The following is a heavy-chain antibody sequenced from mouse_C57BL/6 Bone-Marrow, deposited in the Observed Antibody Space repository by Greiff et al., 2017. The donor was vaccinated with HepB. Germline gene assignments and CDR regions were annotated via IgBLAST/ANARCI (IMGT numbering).Heavy chain of an antibody. CDR1: GFNIKDDY. CDR2: IDPENGDT. Sequence: DVQLQESGAELVRPGASVKLSCTASGFNIKDDYMHWVKQRPEQGLEWIGWIDPENGDTEYASKFQGKATITADTSSNTAYLQLSSLTSEDTAVYYCTTHGSSYWGQGTTLTVSS. V-gene: IGHV14-4*01. D-gene: IGHD1-1*01. J-gene: IGHJ2*01. CDR3: TTHGSSY.